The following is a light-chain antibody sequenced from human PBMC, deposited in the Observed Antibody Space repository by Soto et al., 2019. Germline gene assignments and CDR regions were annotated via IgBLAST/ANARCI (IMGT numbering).Light chain of an antibody. CDR1: SSNIGSNT. Sequence: QSVLTQPPSVSGTPGQRVTISCSGSSSNIGSNTVNWYQHLPGTAPKVLIYTDNQRPSGVPDRFSGSKSGTSASLAISGLQSEDEADYYCSSYAGSSWVFGGGTKLTVL. V-gene: IGLV1-44*01. J-gene: IGLJ3*02. CDR3: SSYAGSSWV. CDR2: TDN.